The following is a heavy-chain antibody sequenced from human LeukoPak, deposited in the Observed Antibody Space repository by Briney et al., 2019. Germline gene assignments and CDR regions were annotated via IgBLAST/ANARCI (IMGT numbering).Heavy chain of an antibody. CDR2: VCHSGIT. CDR1: GYSISSGYY. V-gene: IGHV4-38-2*01. J-gene: IGHJ4*01. CDR3: ARSVGY. Sequence: SETLSLTCAVSGYSISSGYYWGWIRQPPGKGLEWIGSVCHSGITYYNPSLKSRVTISVDTSKNQFSLKLSSVTAADTAVYYCARSVGYWGQGTLVTVSS.